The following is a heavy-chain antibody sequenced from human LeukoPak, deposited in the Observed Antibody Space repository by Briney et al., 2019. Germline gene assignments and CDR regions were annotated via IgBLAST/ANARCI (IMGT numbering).Heavy chain of an antibody. D-gene: IGHD3-10*01. CDR2: IYYIGST. CDR1: GGSITNFY. Sequence: SETLSLTCTVSGGSITNFYWSWIRQPPGGGLEYIGYIYYIGSTNYNPSLKSRVTISVDTSKNQFSLKLNSVSAADTAVYFCARLSRLTLIRGVTGYHSLDVWGKGTKVTVSS. J-gene: IGHJ6*04. V-gene: IGHV4-59*01. CDR3: ARLSRLTLIRGVTGYHSLDV.